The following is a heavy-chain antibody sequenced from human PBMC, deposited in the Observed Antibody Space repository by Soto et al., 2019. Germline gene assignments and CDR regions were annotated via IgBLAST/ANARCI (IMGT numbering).Heavy chain of an antibody. J-gene: IGHJ6*02. Sequence: QVQLVQSGAEVKKPGSSVKVSCKASGGTFSSYAISWVRQAPGQGLEWMGGIIPIFGTANYAQKFQGRVTITADESTSTAYMELSSLRSEDTAVYYCARGYCSGGSCYLDYYYCYGMDVWGQGTTVTVSS. CDR2: IIPIFGTA. D-gene: IGHD2-15*01. CDR3: ARGYCSGGSCYLDYYYCYGMDV. V-gene: IGHV1-69*01. CDR1: GGTFSSYA.